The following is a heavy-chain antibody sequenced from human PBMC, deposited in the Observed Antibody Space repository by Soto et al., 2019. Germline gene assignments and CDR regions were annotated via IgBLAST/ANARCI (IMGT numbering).Heavy chain of an antibody. CDR2: INHSGST. Sequence: SETLSLTCAVSGGPFSGYYWSWIRQPPGKGLEWIGEINHSGSTNYDPSLKSRVTISVDTSKNQFSLKLSTVTAADTAVYYCARGWYSSSWGNWFDPWGQGTLVTVSS. D-gene: IGHD6-13*01. CDR3: ARGWYSSSWGNWFDP. J-gene: IGHJ5*02. V-gene: IGHV4-34*01. CDR1: GGPFSGYY.